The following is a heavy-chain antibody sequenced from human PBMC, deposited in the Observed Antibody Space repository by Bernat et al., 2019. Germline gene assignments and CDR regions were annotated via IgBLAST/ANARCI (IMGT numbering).Heavy chain of an antibody. CDR3: ARERATVYDAFDI. CDR1: GFSVSSSY. J-gene: IGHJ3*02. V-gene: IGHV3-53*02. D-gene: IGHD4-17*01. Sequence: EVQLVETGGGLIQPGGSLRLSCAASGFSVSSSYMSWVRQAPGKGLEWVSIIYSGGNTYYAESVRGRFTITRDNSKNTLYLQMNNLRADDTAVYYCARERATVYDAFDIWGQGTIVTVSS. CDR2: IYSGGNT.